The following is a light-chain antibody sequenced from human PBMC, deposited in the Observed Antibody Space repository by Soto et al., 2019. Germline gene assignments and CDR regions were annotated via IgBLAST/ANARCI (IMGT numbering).Light chain of an antibody. CDR1: SSNIGANYD. V-gene: IGLV1-40*01. CDR2: GNN. Sequence: QSLLTQPPSVSGAPGQRVTISCTGSSSNIGANYDVHWYQHPPGTAPKLLTFGNNNRPSGVPDRFSGSKSGTPASLAITGLQAEEEDDYYCQSYDSTLSARYVFGTGTKVTVL. CDR3: QSYDSTLSARYV. J-gene: IGLJ1*01.